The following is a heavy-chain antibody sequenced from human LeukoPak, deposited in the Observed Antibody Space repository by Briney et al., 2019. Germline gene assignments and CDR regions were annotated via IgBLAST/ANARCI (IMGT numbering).Heavy chain of an antibody. V-gene: IGHV3-23*01. J-gene: IGHJ4*02. CDR3: AKGRGDGILPLDY. CDR2: ISGSGGST. CDR1: AFTFRNYG. Sequence: GGSLRLSCAASAFTFRNYGMSWVRRAPGKGLEWVSAISGSGGSTYYADSVQGRFTISRDNSKNTLYLQMNSLRAEDSAVYYCAKGRGDGILPLDYWGQGTLVTVSS. D-gene: IGHD5-18*01.